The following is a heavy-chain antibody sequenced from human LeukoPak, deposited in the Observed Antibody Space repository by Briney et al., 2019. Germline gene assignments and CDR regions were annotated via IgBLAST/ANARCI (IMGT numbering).Heavy chain of an antibody. Sequence: SVKVSCKASGGTFSCYAISWVRQAPGQGLAWMGGIIPIFGTANYARKFQGRVTITADKSTSTAYMELSSLRSEDTAVYFCARAIRLVSYYFGMDVWGKGTTVTVSS. CDR1: GGTFSCYA. J-gene: IGHJ6*04. CDR3: ARAIRLVSYYFGMDV. CDR2: IIPIFGTA. V-gene: IGHV1-69*06. D-gene: IGHD5-12*01.